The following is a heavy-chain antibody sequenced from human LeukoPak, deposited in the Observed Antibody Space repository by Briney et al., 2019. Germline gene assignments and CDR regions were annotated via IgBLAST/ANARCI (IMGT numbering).Heavy chain of an antibody. J-gene: IGHJ5*02. CDR1: GFTFSNYA. CDR3: AKRGNYYDASGYFDQA. Sequence: PGGSLRLSCAASGFTFSNYAMSWVRQAPGKGLEWVSAISGSGSSVYYADSVKGRFTISRDNSKNTLYLQMNSLRAEDTAVYFCAKRGNYYDASGYFDQAWGQGTLVTVSA. CDR2: ISGSGSSV. D-gene: IGHD3-22*01. V-gene: IGHV3-23*01.